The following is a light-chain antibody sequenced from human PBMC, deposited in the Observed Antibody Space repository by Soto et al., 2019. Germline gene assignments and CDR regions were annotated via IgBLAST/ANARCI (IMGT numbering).Light chain of an antibody. CDR1: QSVLSTSNNKNY. Sequence: DIVMTQFPDSLAVSLGERATINCKYSQSVLSTSNNKNYLAWYQQKAGQSPKLLIYWASTRESGVPDRFSGSGSGTDFTLTISSLQAEDVAVYYCQQYSGSPRTFGQGTKVEVK. J-gene: IGKJ1*01. V-gene: IGKV4-1*01. CDR2: WAS. CDR3: QQYSGSPRT.